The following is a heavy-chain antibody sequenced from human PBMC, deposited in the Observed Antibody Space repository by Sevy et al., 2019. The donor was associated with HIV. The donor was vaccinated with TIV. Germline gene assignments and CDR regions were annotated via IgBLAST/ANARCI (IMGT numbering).Heavy chain of an antibody. CDR2: ISYDGSNK. CDR3: ARAVSNYYYYGMDV. Sequence: GGSLRLSCAASGFTFSSYAMHWVRQAPGKGLEWVAVISYDGSNKYDADSVKGRFTISRDNSKNTLYLQMNSLRAEDTAVYYCARAVSNYYYYGMDVWGQGTTVTVSS. V-gene: IGHV3-30*04. CDR1: GFTFSSYA. J-gene: IGHJ6*02.